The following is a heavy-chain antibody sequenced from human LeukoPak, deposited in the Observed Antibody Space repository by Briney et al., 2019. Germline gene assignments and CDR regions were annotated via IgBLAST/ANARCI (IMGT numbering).Heavy chain of an antibody. Sequence: SETLSLTCTVSGGSISSYYWSWIRQPPGKGLEWIGYIYYSGSTNYNPSLKSRVTISVDTSKNQFSLKVSSVTAADTAVYYCARHGTTGTNLDWFDPWGQGTLVTVSS. CDR1: GGSISSYY. CDR3: ARHGTTGTNLDWFDP. V-gene: IGHV4-59*01. CDR2: IYYSGST. J-gene: IGHJ5*02. D-gene: IGHD1-1*01.